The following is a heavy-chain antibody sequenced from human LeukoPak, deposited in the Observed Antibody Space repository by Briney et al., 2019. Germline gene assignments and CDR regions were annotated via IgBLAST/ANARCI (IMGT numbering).Heavy chain of an antibody. Sequence: GASVKVSCKASGGTFSSYAISWVRQAPGQGLEWMRGIIPIFGTANYAQKFQGRVTITADESTSTAYMELSSLRSEDTAVYYCARDRLTIFGVTRMGFYYYGMDVWGQGTTVTVSS. V-gene: IGHV1-69*13. CDR2: IIPIFGTA. CDR3: ARDRLTIFGVTRMGFYYYGMDV. CDR1: GGTFSSYA. J-gene: IGHJ6*02. D-gene: IGHD3-3*01.